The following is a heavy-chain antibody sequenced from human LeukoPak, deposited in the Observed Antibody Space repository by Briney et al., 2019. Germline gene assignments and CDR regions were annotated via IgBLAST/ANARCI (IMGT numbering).Heavy chain of an antibody. J-gene: IGHJ4*02. CDR1: SGSLSGYY. CDR2: IYYSGST. CDR3: ARICSSTSCPVDY. D-gene: IGHD2-2*01. Sequence: PSETLSLTCALYSGSLSGYYWSWIRQPRGRGREWIGYIYYSGSTNYNPSLKSRVTISVDTSKNQFSLKLSSVTAADTAVYYCARICSSTSCPVDYWGQGTLVTVSS. V-gene: IGHV4-59*01.